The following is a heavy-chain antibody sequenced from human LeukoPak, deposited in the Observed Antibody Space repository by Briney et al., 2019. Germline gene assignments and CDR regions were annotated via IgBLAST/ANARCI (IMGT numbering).Heavy chain of an antibody. CDR2: ISSLSGTI. CDR3: AKVHTYYYDSSGYFDY. Sequence: GGSLRLSCVASGFTFSSYSMNWVRQAPGEGLEWVSYISSLSGTIYYADSVKGRFTTSRDNAKNSLYLQMDSLRAEDTAVYYCAKVHTYYYDSSGYFDYWGQGTLVTVSS. D-gene: IGHD3-22*01. V-gene: IGHV3-48*01. J-gene: IGHJ4*02. CDR1: GFTFSSYS.